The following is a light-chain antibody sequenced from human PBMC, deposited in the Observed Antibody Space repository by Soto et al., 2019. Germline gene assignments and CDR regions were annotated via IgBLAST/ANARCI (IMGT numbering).Light chain of an antibody. CDR1: QGIGPW. Sequence: DIQMTQSPSTLSASVGDRVIITCRASQGIGPWLAWYQQKPGKAPKVLIYEASHLEDGVPSRFSGSGSETEFTLTISSLQPDDFATYYCQQYNGYPYSFGQGTQLDVK. CDR3: QQYNGYPYS. V-gene: IGKV1-5*03. CDR2: EAS. J-gene: IGKJ2*03.